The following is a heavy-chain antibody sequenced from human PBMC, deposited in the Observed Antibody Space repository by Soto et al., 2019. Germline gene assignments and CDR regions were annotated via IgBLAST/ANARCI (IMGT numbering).Heavy chain of an antibody. Sequence: QVQLQESGPGLVKPSGTLSLTCAVSGGSISSSNWWSWVRQPPGKGLEWIGEIYHSGSTNYNPSPKGRVPISVDKSNNQFSLKLSSVTATDTAVYYWARDRGGGFGMIVVWGQGTLVTVSS. V-gene: IGHV4-4*02. CDR1: GGSISSSNW. J-gene: IGHJ4*02. CDR2: IYHSGST. CDR3: ARDRGGGFGMIVV. D-gene: IGHD3-22*01.